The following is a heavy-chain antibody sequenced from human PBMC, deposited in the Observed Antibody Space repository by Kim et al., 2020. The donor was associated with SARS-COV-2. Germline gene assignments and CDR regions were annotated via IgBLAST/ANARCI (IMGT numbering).Heavy chain of an antibody. Sequence: LSLTCAASGFTFSSYAMSWVRQAPGKGLEWVSAISGSGGSTYYADSVKGRFTISRDNSKNTLYLQMNSLRAEDTAVYYCAKDGVTMGWLRFDYYYGMDVWGQGTTVTVSS. J-gene: IGHJ6*02. CDR2: ISGSGGST. CDR3: AKDGVTMGWLRFDYYYGMDV. D-gene: IGHD5-12*01. V-gene: IGHV3-23*01. CDR1: GFTFSSYA.